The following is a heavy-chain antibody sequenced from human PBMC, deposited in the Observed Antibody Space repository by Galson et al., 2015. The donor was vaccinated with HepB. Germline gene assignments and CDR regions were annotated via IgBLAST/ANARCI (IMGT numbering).Heavy chain of an antibody. D-gene: IGHD6-19*01. CDR3: ARDPYGSGWGYFDN. V-gene: IGHV3-30-3*01. CDR2: ISYDGSND. J-gene: IGHJ4*02. Sequence: SLRLSCAASGFTFSIYAMHWVRQTGEGLEWVAVISYDGSNDYYADSVKGRFTISRDNAKNTLYLQMNSLGTEDTAVYYCARDPYGSGWGYFDNWGQGALVTVSS. CDR1: GFTFSIYA.